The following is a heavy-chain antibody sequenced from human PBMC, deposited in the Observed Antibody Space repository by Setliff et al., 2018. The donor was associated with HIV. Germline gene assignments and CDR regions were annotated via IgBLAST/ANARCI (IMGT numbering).Heavy chain of an antibody. V-gene: IGHV4-31*03. D-gene: IGHD3-3*01. J-gene: IGHJ4*02. Sequence: PSETLSLTCSVSGDSISRSSFFWTWIRQHPGKGLEWIGYIYYSGSTYYNPSLKSRVTMSIDTSTQQFFLNVTSVTAADTAVYYCAGFSYNFWVYRFDHWGQGALVTVSS. CDR3: AGFSYNFWVYRFDH. CDR1: GDSISRSSFF. CDR2: IYYSGST.